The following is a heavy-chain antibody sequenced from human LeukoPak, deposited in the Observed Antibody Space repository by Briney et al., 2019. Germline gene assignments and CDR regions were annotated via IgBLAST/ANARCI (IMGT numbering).Heavy chain of an antibody. D-gene: IGHD1-26*01. CDR1: GGSISSGGYY. V-gene: IGHV4-31*03. CDR3: ASTGIVGATFGY. J-gene: IGHJ4*02. CDR2: IYYSGST. Sequence: SETLSLTCTVSGGSISSGGYYWSWIRQHPGKGLEWIGYIYYSGSTYYNPSLKSRVTISVDTSKNQFSLKLSSVTAADTAVYYCASTGIVGATFGYWGQGTLVTVSS.